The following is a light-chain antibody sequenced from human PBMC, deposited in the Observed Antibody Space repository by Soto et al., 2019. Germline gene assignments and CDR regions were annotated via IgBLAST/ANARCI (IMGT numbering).Light chain of an antibody. CDR3: SSYAGRDIWV. V-gene: IGLV2-8*01. CDR2: EVT. CDR1: SVEINY. J-gene: IGLJ3*02. Sequence: QSVLTQPPAASGSRGQSVTISCTGTSVEINYVSWFQQHPGKAPKLIICEVTKRPSGVPDRFSGSKSGDTASLTVSGLQDDDEADYYCSSYAGRDIWVFGGGTKLTVL.